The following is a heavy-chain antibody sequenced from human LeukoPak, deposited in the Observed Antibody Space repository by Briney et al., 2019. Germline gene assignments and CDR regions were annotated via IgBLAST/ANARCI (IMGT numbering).Heavy chain of an antibody. J-gene: IGHJ4*02. CDR2: ISSGGSIV. Sequence: GGSLRLSCAASGFTFSDYNMDWVRQAPGKGLEWVSFISSGGSIVYCADSVKGRFTISRDSAKNSLYLQMTSLRAEDTAVYYCAREGSYSNYVDYWGQGTLVTVSS. D-gene: IGHD4-11*01. CDR3: AREGSYSNYVDY. CDR1: GFTFSDYN. V-gene: IGHV3-48*01.